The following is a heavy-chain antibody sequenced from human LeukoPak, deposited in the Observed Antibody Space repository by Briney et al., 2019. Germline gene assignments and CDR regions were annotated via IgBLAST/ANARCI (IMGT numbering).Heavy chain of an antibody. V-gene: IGHV4-34*01. CDR2: INHSGST. D-gene: IGHD6-13*01. Sequence: SETLSLTCAVYGGSFSGYYWSWIRQPPGKGLEWMGEINHSGSTNYNPSLKSRVTISVDTSKNQFSLKLSSVTAADTAVYYCARSIAAAGPPGYWGQGTLVTVSS. CDR1: GGSFSGYY. J-gene: IGHJ4*02. CDR3: ARSIAAAGPPGY.